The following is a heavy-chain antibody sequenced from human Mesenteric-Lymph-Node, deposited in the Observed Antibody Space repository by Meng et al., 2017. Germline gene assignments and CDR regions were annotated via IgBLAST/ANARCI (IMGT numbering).Heavy chain of an antibody. CDR2: IYSSGST. Sequence: QAQLQESGPGPGKTSETLSLTCTVAGGSISSGYYYWRWIRQPPGKGLEWIGYIYSSGSTYYNPSLKSRITISVDTSKTQFSLRLTSVTAADTAVYYCAGDRRGVATVDYWGQGTLVTVSS. CDR1: GGSISSGYYY. CDR3: AGDRRGVATVDY. D-gene: IGHD5-12*01. J-gene: IGHJ4*02. V-gene: IGHV4-30-4*01.